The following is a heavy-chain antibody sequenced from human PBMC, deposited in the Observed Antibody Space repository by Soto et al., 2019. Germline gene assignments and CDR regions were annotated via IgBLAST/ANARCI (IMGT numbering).Heavy chain of an antibody. CDR3: ARSEDDILTGDAFDI. Sequence: ASVKVSCKASGYTFTGYYMHWMRQAPGQGLEWMGWINPNSGGTNYAQKFQGWVTMTRDTSISTAYMELSRLRSDDTAVYYCARSEDDILTGDAFDIWGQGTMVTVSS. CDR2: INPNSGGT. D-gene: IGHD3-9*01. J-gene: IGHJ3*02. V-gene: IGHV1-2*04. CDR1: GYTFTGYY.